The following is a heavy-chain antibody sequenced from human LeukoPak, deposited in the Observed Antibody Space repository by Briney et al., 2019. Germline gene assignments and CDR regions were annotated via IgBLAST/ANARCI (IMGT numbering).Heavy chain of an antibody. D-gene: IGHD5-12*01. V-gene: IGHV3-21*01. CDR3: ARDPQYSGYESQLDY. Sequence: PGGSLRLSCAASGLTFSTYSMNWVRHAPGKGLEWVSSISSSSSYIYYADSVKGRFTISRDNAKNSLYLQLNNLRAEDTAVYYCARDPQYSGYESQLDYWGQGTLVTVSS. J-gene: IGHJ4*02. CDR1: GLTFSTYS. CDR2: ISSSSSYI.